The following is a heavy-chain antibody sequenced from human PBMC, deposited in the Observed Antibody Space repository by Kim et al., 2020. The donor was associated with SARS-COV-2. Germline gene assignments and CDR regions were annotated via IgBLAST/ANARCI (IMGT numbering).Heavy chain of an antibody. J-gene: IGHJ6*02. Sequence: GGSLRLSCAASGFTFSSYGMHWVRQAPGKGLEWVAVISYDGSNKYYADSVKGRFTISRDNSKNTLYLQMNSLRAEDTAVYYCARDSSTVTIYYYYGMDVWGQGTTVTVSS. CDR1: GFTFSSYG. D-gene: IGHD4-17*01. CDR2: ISYDGSNK. V-gene: IGHV3-33*05. CDR3: ARDSSTVTIYYYYGMDV.